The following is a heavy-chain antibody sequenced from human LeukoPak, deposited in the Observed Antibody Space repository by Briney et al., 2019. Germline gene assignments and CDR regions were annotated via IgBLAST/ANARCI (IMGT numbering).Heavy chain of an antibody. CDR1: GFTFSSYW. CDR3: ARDRYSSGWYGSDY. D-gene: IGHD6-19*01. J-gene: IGHJ4*02. V-gene: IGHV3-7*01. CDR2: IKRDGSEK. Sequence: GGSLRFSCAASGFTFSSYWMSWVRQAPGKGLEWVANIKRDGSEKYYVDSVKDRFTISRDNAKNSLYLQMNSLRAEDTAVYYCARDRYSSGWYGSDYWGQGTLVTVSS.